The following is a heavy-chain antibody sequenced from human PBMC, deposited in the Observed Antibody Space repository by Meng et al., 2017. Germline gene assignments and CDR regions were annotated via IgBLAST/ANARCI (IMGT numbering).Heavy chain of an antibody. D-gene: IGHD3-10*01. Sequence: VQVVESGGGVVRPGGSWTRSCAASGFTLDDYGMSLVRQAAGKGLEWVSGINWNGGSTGYADSVKGRFTISRENAKNSLYLQMNSLRAEDTALYYCARDSRPRGVTDAFDIWGQGTMVTVSS. V-gene: IGHV3-20*04. CDR1: GFTLDDYG. CDR2: INWNGGST. J-gene: IGHJ3*02. CDR3: ARDSRPRGVTDAFDI.